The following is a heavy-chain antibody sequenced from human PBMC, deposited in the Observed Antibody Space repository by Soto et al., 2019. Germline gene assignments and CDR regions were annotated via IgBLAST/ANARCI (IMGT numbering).Heavy chain of an antibody. D-gene: IGHD2-15*01. Sequence: SETLSLTCTVSGGSMRNVYWSWIRQPPGKRLEWIGFIFHSGNAKYDPSLKSRVTISLDTSKSQFSLSLDSVTAADTAVYFCARAHAPTLPFDYWGLGTLVTVSS. V-gene: IGHV4-59*01. J-gene: IGHJ4*01. CDR1: GGSMRNVY. CDR2: IFHSGNA. CDR3: ARAHAPTLPFDY.